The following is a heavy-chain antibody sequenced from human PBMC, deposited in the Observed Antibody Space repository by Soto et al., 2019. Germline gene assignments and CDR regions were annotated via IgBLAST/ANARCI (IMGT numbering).Heavy chain of an antibody. V-gene: IGHV3-30-3*01. D-gene: IGHD3-3*01. Sequence: HPGGSLRLSCAASGFTFSSYAMHWVRQAPGKGLEWVAVISYDGSNKYYADSVKGRFTISRDNSKNTLYLQMNSLRAEDTAVYYCARESLEWLLSPAEFDPWGQGTLVTVSS. CDR3: ARESLEWLLSPAEFDP. CDR2: ISYDGSNK. CDR1: GFTFSSYA. J-gene: IGHJ5*02.